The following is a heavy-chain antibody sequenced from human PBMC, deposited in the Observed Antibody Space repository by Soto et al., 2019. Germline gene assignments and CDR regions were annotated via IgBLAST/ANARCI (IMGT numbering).Heavy chain of an antibody. Sequence: SETLSLTCTVSGGSISSGGYYWSWIRQHPGKGLEWIGYIYHSGSTYYNPSLKSRVTISVDTSKNQFSLKLSSVTAADTAVYYCARKWFGEFLLDYWGQGTLVTVSS. J-gene: IGHJ4*02. D-gene: IGHD3-10*01. CDR1: GGSISSGGYY. CDR3: ARKWFGEFLLDY. V-gene: IGHV4-39*01. CDR2: IYHSGST.